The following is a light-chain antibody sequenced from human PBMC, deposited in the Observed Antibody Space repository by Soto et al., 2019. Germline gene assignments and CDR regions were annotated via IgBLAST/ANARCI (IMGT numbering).Light chain of an antibody. CDR3: QQHGGSRIT. Sequence: EIVLTQSPGTLSLSPGERATLSCRASQSVSSSYLAWYQQKRGQSPRLLIHGASSRATGIPDRFSGSGSGTDFTLTISRLEPEDFALYFCQQHGGSRITFGGGTKVEI. J-gene: IGKJ4*01. CDR1: QSVSSSY. CDR2: GAS. V-gene: IGKV3-20*01.